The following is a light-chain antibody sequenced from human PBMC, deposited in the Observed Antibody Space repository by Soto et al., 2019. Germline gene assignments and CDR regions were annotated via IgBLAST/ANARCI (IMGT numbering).Light chain of an antibody. J-gene: IGKJ1*01. CDR2: DAS. CDR1: QSVSSD. CDR3: QQYNGSPPWT. Sequence: EIVMTQSPATLSVSPGERVTLSCRASQSVSSDLAWYQQKPGQAPRLLIDDASTRATGVPARFSGSGSGTEFTLTISNLQSEDFAVYYCQQYNGSPPWTFGQGTKVEIK. V-gene: IGKV3-15*01.